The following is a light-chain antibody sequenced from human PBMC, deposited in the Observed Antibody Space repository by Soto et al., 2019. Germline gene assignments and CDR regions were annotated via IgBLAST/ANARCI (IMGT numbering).Light chain of an antibody. V-gene: IGKV3-15*01. CDR2: AAS. Sequence: EIVMTQSPGTLSVSPGERATLSCRASQTIDTNLAWYQQKPGQAPRLLIFAASTRATGIPARFSGSGSGTEFSITITSMQSEDFAIYYCQQYNNRPPWTFGQGTKVDIK. CDR3: QQYNNRPPWT. J-gene: IGKJ1*01. CDR1: QTIDTN.